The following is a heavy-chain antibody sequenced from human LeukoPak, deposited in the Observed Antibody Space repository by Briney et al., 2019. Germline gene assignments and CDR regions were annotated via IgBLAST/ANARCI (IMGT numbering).Heavy chain of an antibody. J-gene: IGHJ4*02. CDR2: IYYSGST. Sequence: SETLSLTCTVSGGSVSSGSYYWSWIRPPGKGLEWIGYIYYSGSTNYNPSLKSRVTISVDTSKNQFSLKLSSVTAADTAVYYCATRTVLRYFDWLSPRGFDYWGQGTLVTVSS. V-gene: IGHV4-61*01. D-gene: IGHD3-9*01. CDR3: ATRTVLRYFDWLSPRGFDY. CDR1: GGSVSSGSYY.